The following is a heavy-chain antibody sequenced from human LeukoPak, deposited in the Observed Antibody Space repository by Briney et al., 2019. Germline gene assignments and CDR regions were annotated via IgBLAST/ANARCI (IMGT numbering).Heavy chain of an antibody. V-gene: IGHV4-38-2*01. J-gene: IGHJ4*02. CDR1: GYTFGTYE. D-gene: IGHD6-6*01. Sequence: GSLSLTCAASGYTFGTYEMNWVRQAPGKGLEWIGSIYYSGSTYYNPSLKSRVTISVDTSKNQFSLKLSSVTAADTAVYYCARTASIAADYWGQGTLVTVSS. CDR3: ARTASIAADY. CDR2: IYYSGST.